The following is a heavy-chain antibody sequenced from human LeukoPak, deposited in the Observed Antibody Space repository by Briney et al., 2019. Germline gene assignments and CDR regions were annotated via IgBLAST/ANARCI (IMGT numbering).Heavy chain of an antibody. CDR3: TREYGSGSYADWFDR. V-gene: IGHV3-49*04. CDR2: IRSKAYGGTT. CDR1: GFTFGDYA. D-gene: IGHD3-10*01. J-gene: IGHJ5*02. Sequence: GGSLRLSCTASGFTFGDYAMSWVRQAPGKGMEWVGFIRSKAYGGTTEYAASVKGRFTISRDDSKSIAYLQMNSLKTEDTAVYYCTREYGSGSYADWFDRWGQGTLVTVSS.